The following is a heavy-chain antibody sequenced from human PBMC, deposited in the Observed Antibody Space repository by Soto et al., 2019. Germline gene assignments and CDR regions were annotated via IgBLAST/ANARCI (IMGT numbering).Heavy chain of an antibody. CDR1: GFTFDDYT. CDR3: AKDMAPYSSGWYVDYYYYYGMDV. CDR2: ISWDGGST. J-gene: IGHJ6*02. D-gene: IGHD6-19*01. V-gene: IGHV3-43*01. Sequence: PGGSLRLSCAASGFTFDDYTMHWVRQAPGKGLEWVSLISWDGGSTYYADSVKGRFTISRDNSKNSLYLQMNSLRTEDTALYYCAKDMAPYSSGWYVDYYYYYGMDVWGQGTTVTVSS.